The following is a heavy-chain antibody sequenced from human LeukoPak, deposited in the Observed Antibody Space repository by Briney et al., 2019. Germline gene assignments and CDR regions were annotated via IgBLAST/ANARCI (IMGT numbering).Heavy chain of an antibody. CDR1: GFTFSSNA. V-gene: IGHV3-30*03. CDR2: ISYDGSNK. CDR3: ARGWAGFGDRLSPFDY. D-gene: IGHD3-10*01. J-gene: IGHJ4*02. Sequence: PGRSLRLSCAASGFTFSSNAMHWVRQAPGKGLEWVAVISYDGSNKYYADSVKGRFTISRDNSRNTLYLQMNSLRAEDTAVYYCARGWAGFGDRLSPFDYWGQGTLVTVSS.